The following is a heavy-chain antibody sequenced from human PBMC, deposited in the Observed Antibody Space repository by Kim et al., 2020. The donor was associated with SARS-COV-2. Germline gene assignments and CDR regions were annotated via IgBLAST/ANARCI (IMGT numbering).Heavy chain of an antibody. D-gene: IGHD4-17*01. CDR3: TTSNYGGKPGDAFDI. V-gene: IGHV3-15*01. CDR1: GFTFSNAW. Sequence: GGSLRLSCAASGFTFSNAWMSWVRQAPGKGLEWVGRIKSKTDGGTTDYAAPVKGRFTISRDDSKNTLYLQMNSLKTEDTAVYYCTTSNYGGKPGDAFDIWGQGTMVTVSS. J-gene: IGHJ3*02. CDR2: IKSKTDGGTT.